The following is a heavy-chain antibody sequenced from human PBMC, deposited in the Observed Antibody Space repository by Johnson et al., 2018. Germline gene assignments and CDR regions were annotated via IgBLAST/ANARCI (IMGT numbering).Heavy chain of an antibody. CDR3: ARGATPAAMVANWFDP. J-gene: IGHJ5*02. D-gene: IGHD2-2*01. CDR1: GYPFSSYY. Sequence: QVQLVQSGAEVKKPGASVKVSCKTSGYPFSSYYIHWVRQAPGQGLEWMGIINPSGRSTNYAQRFRGRVTMTSDTSTTTVHMELSSLRSEDTAVYYCARGATPAAMVANWFDPWGQGTLVTVSS. V-gene: IGHV1-46*01. CDR2: INPSGRST.